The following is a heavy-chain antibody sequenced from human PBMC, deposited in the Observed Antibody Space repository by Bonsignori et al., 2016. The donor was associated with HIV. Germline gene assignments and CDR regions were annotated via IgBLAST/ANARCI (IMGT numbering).Heavy chain of an antibody. CDR1: GYTFTGYY. V-gene: IGHV1-2*02. J-gene: IGHJ1*01. D-gene: IGHD2-2*01. CDR2: INPNTGGT. CDR3: STGYCFTTSCLAEYFQH. Sequence: ASVKVSCKASGYTFTGYYMHWVRQAPGQGLEWMGWINPNTGGTNYAQKFQGRVTMTRDTTISAAYMELSRLRSDDTAVYYCSTGYCFTTSCLAEYFQHWGQGTLVTVSS.